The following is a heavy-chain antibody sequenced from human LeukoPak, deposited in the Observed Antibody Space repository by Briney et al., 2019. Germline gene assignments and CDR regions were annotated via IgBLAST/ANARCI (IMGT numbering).Heavy chain of an antibody. CDR3: ARHFATTTLYYYHYYYMDV. CDR2: ISSSGST. J-gene: IGHJ6*03. D-gene: IGHD2-15*01. V-gene: IGHV4-61*02. Sequence: SETLSLTCTVSGGSINSGSYYWSWIRQPAGRGLEWIGRISSSGSTNYNPSLKSRVTMSVDRSKNQISLMLYSVTAADTAVYYCARHFATTTLYYYHYYYMDVWGKGTTVTISS. CDR1: GGSINSGSYY.